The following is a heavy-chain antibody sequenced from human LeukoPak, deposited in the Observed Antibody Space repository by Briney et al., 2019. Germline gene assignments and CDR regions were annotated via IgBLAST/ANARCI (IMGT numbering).Heavy chain of an antibody. J-gene: IGHJ4*02. Sequence: AGGSLRLSCVACGFTFTSSAMSWVRQAPGEGLEWVSAISGRSGPTYYADSVEGRFTISRDNSKNTLYLKVNSLRAGDTAVYYCAKVGTVYFPFDFWGQGTLVTVSS. CDR3: AKVGTVYFPFDF. D-gene: IGHD2/OR15-2a*01. V-gene: IGHV3-23*01. CDR1: GFTFTSSA. CDR2: ISGRSGPT.